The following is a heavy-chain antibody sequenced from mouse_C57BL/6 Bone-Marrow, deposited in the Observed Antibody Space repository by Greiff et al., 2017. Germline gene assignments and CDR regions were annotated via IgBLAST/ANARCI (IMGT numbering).Heavy chain of an antibody. V-gene: IGHV1-69*01. CDR1: GYTFTSYW. CDR3: ARGASYYSNFYARDY. J-gene: IGHJ4*01. D-gene: IGHD2-5*01. Sequence: QVQLQQSGAELVMPGASVKLSCKASGYTFTSYWMHWVKQRPGQGLEWIGEIDPSDSYTNYNQKFKGKSTLTVDKSSSTAYMQLSSLTSEDSAVYYCARGASYYSNFYARDYWGQGTSVTVSS. CDR2: IDPSDSYT.